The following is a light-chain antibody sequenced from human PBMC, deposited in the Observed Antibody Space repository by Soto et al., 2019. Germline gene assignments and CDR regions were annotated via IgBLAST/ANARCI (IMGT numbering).Light chain of an antibody. CDR2: EAS. J-gene: IGKJ1*01. CDR3: QQYSTYART. Sequence: EIVLTQSPGTLSLSPGERATLSCRASQSVGGNYLAWYQHKPGQAPKFLIFEASRRVSGIPDRFSGSGSGTDFTLTISSLQPDDYAIYYCQQYSTYARTFGQGTKVEIK. V-gene: IGKV3-20*01. CDR1: QSVGGNY.